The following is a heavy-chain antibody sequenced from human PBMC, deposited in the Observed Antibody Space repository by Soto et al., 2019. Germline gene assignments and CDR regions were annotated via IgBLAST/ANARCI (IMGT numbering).Heavy chain of an antibody. CDR3: ARVPGYSIGDL. Sequence: QVQLVQSGAEVKKPGSSVKVSCKASGYTFTSYAMHSVRQAPGQRLEWMGWINAGNGNTKYSQKVQGRVTITTDTSASTAYMELSSLRSEDTAVYYCARVPGYSIGDLWGRGTLVTVSS. CDR1: GYTFTSYA. D-gene: IGHD2-21*01. J-gene: IGHJ2*01. CDR2: INAGNGNT. V-gene: IGHV1-3*01.